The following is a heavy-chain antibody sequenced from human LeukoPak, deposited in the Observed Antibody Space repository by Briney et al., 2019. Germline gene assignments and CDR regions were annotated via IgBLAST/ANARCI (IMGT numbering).Heavy chain of an antibody. J-gene: IGHJ4*02. CDR1: GFTFDDYA. Sequence: PGRSLSLSCAASGFTFDDYAMHWVRQAPGKGLGLVLGISWNSGSIGYADSVKGRFTISRDNAKNSLYLQINSLRAEDMALYYCAKGHRYDSSGYVDYWGQGTLVTVSS. V-gene: IGHV3-9*03. CDR2: ISWNSGSI. D-gene: IGHD3-22*01. CDR3: AKGHRYDSSGYVDY.